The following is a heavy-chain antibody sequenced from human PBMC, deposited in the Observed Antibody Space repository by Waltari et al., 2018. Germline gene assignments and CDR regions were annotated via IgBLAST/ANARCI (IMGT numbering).Heavy chain of an antibody. V-gene: IGHV3-30*01. CDR2: RSLDGKKE. D-gene: IGHD3-10*01. CDR1: GFIFSAYA. J-gene: IGHJ4*02. Sequence: QVQLVESGGGVVQPGKSLRLSCAASGFIFSAYAMHWVRQAPGKGLGWVAVRSLDGKKEYYADSVKGRFTISRDNSKSIVYLQMNGLRNEDTALFYCAKRGTYGPALDYWGQGTLVTVSS. CDR3: AKRGTYGPALDY.